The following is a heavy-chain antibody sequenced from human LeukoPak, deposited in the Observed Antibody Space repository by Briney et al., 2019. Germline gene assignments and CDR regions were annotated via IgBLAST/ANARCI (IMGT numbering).Heavy chain of an antibody. CDR1: GFTFRSYW. J-gene: IGHJ6*03. Sequence: GGSLRLSCAASGFTFRSYWMHWVRQAPGKGLVWGSFINIDGSSTGYADSVKGRFTISRDSAKNTLYLQMNSLRAEDTAVYYCARAGGDDYVNYYYYIDVWGKGTTVTVSS. CDR3: ARAGGDDYVNYYYYIDV. CDR2: INIDGSST. V-gene: IGHV3-74*01. D-gene: IGHD3-10*02.